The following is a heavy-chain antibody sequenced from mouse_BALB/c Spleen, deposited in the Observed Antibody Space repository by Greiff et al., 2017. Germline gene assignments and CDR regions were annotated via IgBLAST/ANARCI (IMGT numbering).Heavy chain of an antibody. CDR1: GYTFTDYW. CDR2: IDTSDSYT. J-gene: IGHJ2*01. D-gene: IGHD3-3*01. CDR3: ARGCDDY. Sequence: QVQLQQSGAELVMPGASVKMSCKASGYTFTDYWMHWVKQRPGQGLEWIGAIDTSDSYTSYNQKFKGKATLTVDESSSTAYMQLSSLTSEDSAVYYCARGCDDYWGQGTTLTVSS. V-gene: IGHV1-69*01.